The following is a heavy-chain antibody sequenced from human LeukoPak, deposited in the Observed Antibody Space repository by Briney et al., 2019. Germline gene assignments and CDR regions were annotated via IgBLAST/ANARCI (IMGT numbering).Heavy chain of an antibody. CDR2: IPFDGNNQ. V-gene: IGHV3-30*02. CDR3: AKDARLTDLKRKIFDS. D-gene: IGHD3-16*01. Sequence: QTGGSLRLSCAASGFSFSTYGMHWVRQAPGKGLEWVAFIPFDGNNQYYAGSVKGRCTISRDNSKNTLYLQMNNLRTEDTAFYYCAKDARLTDLKRKIFDSWGQGTLVTVSS. CDR1: GFSFSTYG. J-gene: IGHJ4*02.